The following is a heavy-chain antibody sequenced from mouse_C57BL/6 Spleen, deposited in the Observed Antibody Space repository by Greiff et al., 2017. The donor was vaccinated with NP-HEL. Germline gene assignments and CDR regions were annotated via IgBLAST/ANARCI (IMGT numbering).Heavy chain of an antibody. Sequence: QVQLQQSGAELMKPGASVKLSCKATGYTFTGYWIEWVKQRPGHGLEWIGEILPGSGSTNYNEKFKGKATFTADTSSNTAYMQLSILTTEDSAIYYCARKIYYYGSSYYFDYWGQGTTLTVSS. CDR2: ILPGSGST. D-gene: IGHD1-1*01. V-gene: IGHV1-9*01. CDR3: ARKIYYYGSSYYFDY. CDR1: GYTFTGYW. J-gene: IGHJ2*01.